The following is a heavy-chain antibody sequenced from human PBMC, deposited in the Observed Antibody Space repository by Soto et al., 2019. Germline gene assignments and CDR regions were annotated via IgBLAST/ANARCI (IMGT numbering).Heavy chain of an antibody. CDR1: GGSVSSGSYY. J-gene: IGHJ6*02. CDR2: IYYSGST. V-gene: IGHV4-61*01. CDR3: ARNSYGYAYYYYGMDV. Sequence: QVQLQESGPGLVKPSETLSLTCTVSGGSVSSGSYYWSWIRQPPGKGLEWIGYIYYSGSTNYYPSLKSRVTISVDTSKNQFSLKLSSVTAADTAVYYCARNSYGYAYYYYGMDVWGQGTTVTVSS. D-gene: IGHD5-18*01.